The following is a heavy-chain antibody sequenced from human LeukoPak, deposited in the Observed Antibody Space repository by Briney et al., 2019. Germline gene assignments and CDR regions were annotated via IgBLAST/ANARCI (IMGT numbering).Heavy chain of an antibody. Sequence: ASVKVSCKASGGTFSSYAISWVRQAPGQGLEWMGGIIPIFGTANYAQKFQGRVTITTDESTSTAYMELSSLRSEDTAVYYCAWGAVAGQSQVDYWGQGTLVTVSS. D-gene: IGHD6-19*01. V-gene: IGHV1-69*05. CDR2: IIPIFGTA. J-gene: IGHJ4*02. CDR3: AWGAVAGQSQVDY. CDR1: GGTFSSYA.